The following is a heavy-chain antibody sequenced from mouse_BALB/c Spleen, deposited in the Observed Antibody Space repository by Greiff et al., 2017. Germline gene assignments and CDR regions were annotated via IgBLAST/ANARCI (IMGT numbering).Heavy chain of an antibody. Sequence: QVQLQQSGAELVKPGASVKLSCKASGYTFTSYYMYWVKQRPGQGLEWIGGINPSNGGTNFNEKFKSKATLTVDKSSSTAYMQLSSLTSEDSAVYYCTRGYDEGYYAMDYWGQGTSVTVSS. D-gene: IGHD2-14*01. V-gene: IGHV1S81*02. J-gene: IGHJ4*01. CDR3: TRGYDEGYYAMDY. CDR2: INPSNGGT. CDR1: GYTFTSYY.